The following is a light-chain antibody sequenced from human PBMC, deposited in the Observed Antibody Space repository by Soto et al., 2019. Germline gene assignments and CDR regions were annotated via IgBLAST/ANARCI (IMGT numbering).Light chain of an antibody. CDR1: SGHSSYA. J-gene: IGLJ2*01. CDR3: QTWGTGTKVG. V-gene: IGLV4-69*01. Sequence: QPVLTQSPSASASLGASVKLTCTLSSGHSSYAIAWHQQQPEKGPRYLMKLNSDGSHSKGDVSPDRFSGSSSGAERYLTIASLQSEDEADYCCQTWGTGTKVGFGGGTKLTVL. CDR2: LNSDGSH.